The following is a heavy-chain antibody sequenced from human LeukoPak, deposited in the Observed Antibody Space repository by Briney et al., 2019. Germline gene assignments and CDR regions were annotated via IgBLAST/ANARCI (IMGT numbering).Heavy chain of an antibody. CDR1: GYTFTGYY. CDR2: INPNSGGT. J-gene: IGHJ4*02. D-gene: IGHD6-19*01. V-gene: IGHV1-2*02. Sequence: ASVKVSCKASGYTFTGYYMHWVRQAPGQGLEWIGWINPNSGGTNYAQKFQGRVTMTRDTSISTAYMELSRLRSDDTAVYYCARDSTGSIAVAGYWGQGTLVTVSS. CDR3: ARDSTGSIAVAGY.